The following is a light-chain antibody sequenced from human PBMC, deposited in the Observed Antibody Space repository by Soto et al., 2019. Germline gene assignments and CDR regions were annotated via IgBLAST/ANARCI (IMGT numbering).Light chain of an antibody. CDR3: QSYHSNNWI. V-gene: IGLV6-57*04. J-gene: IGLJ2*01. CDR2: EDN. Sequence: NFMLTQSHSVSESPGKTVTISCTRSSGSIASNYVQWYQQRPGSAPTTVIYEDNQRPSGVPDRFSGSIDSSSNSASLSISGLKTEDEADYYCQSYHSNNWIFGGGTKLTVL. CDR1: SGSIASNY.